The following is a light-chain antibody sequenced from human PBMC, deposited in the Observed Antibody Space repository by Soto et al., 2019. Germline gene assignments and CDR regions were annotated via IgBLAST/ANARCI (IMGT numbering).Light chain of an antibody. CDR1: GSDVGSYKY. CDR3: SSYTSISSLGV. J-gene: IGLJ1*01. CDR2: EVS. V-gene: IGLV2-14*01. Sequence: QSALTQPASVSGSRGQSITMSCTGTGSDVGSYKYVSWYQQHPGKAPKLIIFEVSNRPSGVSDRFSGSKSGNTASLTISGLQAEDEAEYYCSSYTSISSLGVFGTGTKVTVL.